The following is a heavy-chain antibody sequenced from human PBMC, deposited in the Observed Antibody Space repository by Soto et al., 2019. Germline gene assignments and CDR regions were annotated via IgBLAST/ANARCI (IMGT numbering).Heavy chain of an antibody. D-gene: IGHD6-13*01. J-gene: IGHJ6*02. Sequence: ASEKVSCKASGYTFTSYGMSWVRQAPGQGLEWMGWINAYSGGTNYAQKFQGWVTMTRDTSISTAYMELSRLRSDDTAVYYCARGGIAAAGTLYGMDVWGQGTTVTVSS. CDR3: ARGGIAAAGTLYGMDV. V-gene: IGHV1-2*04. CDR2: INAYSGGT. CDR1: GYTFTSYG.